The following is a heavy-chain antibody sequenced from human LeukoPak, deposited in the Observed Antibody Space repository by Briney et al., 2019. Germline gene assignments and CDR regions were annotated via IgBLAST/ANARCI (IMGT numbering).Heavy chain of an antibody. D-gene: IGHD4-17*01. V-gene: IGHV3-23*01. CDR3: AQAAWGTVTTEEGMDV. J-gene: IGHJ6*02. CDR2: ISGSGGST. Sequence: HSGGSRRLSCAASGFTFSSGAMSWVRQAPGKGLNWGSAISGSGGSTYSEYSVKGRFTISRDNYKNTMSLQMNSLSAEDTAVSFCAQAAWGTVTTEEGMDVWGQGTTVTVSS. CDR1: GFTFSSGA.